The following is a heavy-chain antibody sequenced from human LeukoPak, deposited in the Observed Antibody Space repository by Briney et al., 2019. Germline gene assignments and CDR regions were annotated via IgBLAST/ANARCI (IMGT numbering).Heavy chain of an antibody. V-gene: IGHV3-48*02. J-gene: IGHJ4*02. CDR2: ISSSSSTI. Sequence: GGSLRLSCAASGFTFSSYSMNWVRQAPGKGLQGGSYISSSSSTIYSADPVKGRFTISRDNAKNSLYLQMNSLRDEDTAEYYCARAGDYYDRRYFDYWGQGTLVTVSS. D-gene: IGHD3-22*01. CDR3: ARAGDYYDRRYFDY. CDR1: GFTFSSYS.